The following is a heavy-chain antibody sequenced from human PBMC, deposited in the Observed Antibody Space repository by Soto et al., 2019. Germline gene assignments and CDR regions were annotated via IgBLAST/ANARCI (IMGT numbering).Heavy chain of an antibody. Sequence: QVQLQESGPGLVKPSQTLSLTCTVSGGSISSGGYYWSWIRQHPGKGLEWIGYIYYSGSTYYNPSLKSRVTISVDTSKNQFSLKLSSVTAADTAVYYCARVKRGVVTTYNWFDPWGQGTLVTVSS. J-gene: IGHJ5*02. D-gene: IGHD3-3*01. CDR3: ARVKRGVVTTYNWFDP. CDR2: IYYSGST. CDR1: GGSISSGGYY. V-gene: IGHV4-31*03.